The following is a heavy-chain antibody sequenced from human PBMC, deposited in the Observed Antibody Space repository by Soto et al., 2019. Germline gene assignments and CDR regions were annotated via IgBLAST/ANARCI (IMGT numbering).Heavy chain of an antibody. J-gene: IGHJ4*02. CDR2: INGGNRNT. Sequence: ASVKVSCKASGYTFTSYAMHWVRQAPGQRLEWMGWINGGNRNTKYSQRFQGRVTIATDTSASTAYMELSSLRSEDTAVYYCARIGYSSGWYSFDYWGQGTLVTVSS. D-gene: IGHD6-19*01. V-gene: IGHV1-3*01. CDR1: GYTFTSYA. CDR3: ARIGYSSGWYSFDY.